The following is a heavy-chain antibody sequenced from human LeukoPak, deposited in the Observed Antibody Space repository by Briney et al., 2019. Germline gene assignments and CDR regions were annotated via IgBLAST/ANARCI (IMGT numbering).Heavy chain of an antibody. CDR2: IKEDGSEK. CDR3: CRRWLNYYYYGMDV. J-gene: IGHJ6*02. V-gene: IGHV3-7*01. CDR1: ELTFSSHW. Sequence: GGSLRLSCAASELTFSSHWMSWVRQAPGKGLEWVANIKEDGSEKYYVDSVKGRFTISRDNAKNSLYLQMNSLRAEDTAVYYCCRRWLNYYYYGMDVWAQGTTVTVSS. D-gene: IGHD5-18*01.